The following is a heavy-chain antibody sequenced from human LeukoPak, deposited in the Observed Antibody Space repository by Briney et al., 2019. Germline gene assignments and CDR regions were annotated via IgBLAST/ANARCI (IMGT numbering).Heavy chain of an antibody. Sequence: ASVKVSCKASGYTFNTYDISWVRQAPGQGLEWMGWISAYNGNTNYAQKFQGRVTVTTDTSTSTAYMELRSLRSDDTAVYYCARDESSTLTYWGQGTLVTVSS. CDR1: GYTFNTYD. CDR3: ARDESSTLTY. V-gene: IGHV1-18*01. J-gene: IGHJ4*02. CDR2: ISAYNGNT. D-gene: IGHD4-17*01.